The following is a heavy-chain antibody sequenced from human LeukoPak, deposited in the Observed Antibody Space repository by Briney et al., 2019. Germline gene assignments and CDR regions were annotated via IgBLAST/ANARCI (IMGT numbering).Heavy chain of an antibody. CDR3: AREHLLRYFDWLSRGWFDP. V-gene: IGHV1-2*06. D-gene: IGHD3-9*01. CDR1: GYTFTGYY. J-gene: IGHJ5*02. Sequence: GASVKVSCKASGYTFTGYYMHWMRQAPGQGLEWMGRINPNSGGTNYAQKFQGRVTMTRDTSISTAYMELSRLRSDDTAVYYCAREHLLRYFDWLSRGWFDPWGQGTLVTVSS. CDR2: INPNSGGT.